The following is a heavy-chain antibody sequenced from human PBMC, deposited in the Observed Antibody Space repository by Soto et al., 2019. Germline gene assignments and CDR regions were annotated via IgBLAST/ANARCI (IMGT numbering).Heavy chain of an antibody. CDR1: GFTFSSYA. D-gene: IGHD3-22*01. CDR3: ASQWYYYDSQGAFDI. CDR2: ISYDGRNK. V-gene: IGHV3-30-3*01. Sequence: QVQLVESGGGVVQPGRSLRLSCAACGFTFSSYAMHWVRQAPGKGLERVAVISYDGRNKYYADSVKVRFTISRDNSKNTLYLQMNSLRAEDTAVYYCASQWYYYDSQGAFDIWGQGTMVTVSS. J-gene: IGHJ3*02.